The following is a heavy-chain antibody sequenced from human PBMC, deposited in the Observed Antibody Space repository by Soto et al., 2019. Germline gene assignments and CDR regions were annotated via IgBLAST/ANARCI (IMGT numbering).Heavy chain of an antibody. D-gene: IGHD2-8*02. CDR1: GYTFTSYD. CDR3: ARGGSYWARRHYFDS. CDR2: VTPRNGDT. J-gene: IGHJ4*02. V-gene: IGHV1-8*02. Sequence: ASVKVSCKASGYTFTSYDINWVRQAAGQGPEWMGSVTPRNGDTAFAQKYQGRVTVTSNTSMSTVYMELSNLRSDDTAVYYCARGGSYWARRHYFDSWGQGTLVTVSS.